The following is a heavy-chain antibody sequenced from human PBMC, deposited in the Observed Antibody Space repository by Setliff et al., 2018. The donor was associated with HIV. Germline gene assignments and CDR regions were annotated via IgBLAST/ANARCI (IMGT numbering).Heavy chain of an antibody. CDR2: TYYRSKWYT. J-gene: IGHJ4*02. CDR3: ARGGITAYYFDH. CDR1: GDSVSSDSAA. Sequence: SQTLSLTCAISGDSVSSDSAAWNWIRQSPSRGLEWLARTYYRSKWYTDYAVSVKSRITINPDTSRNQFFLQLSSVIPDDSAVYFCARGGITAYYFDHWAQGTLVTAPQ. V-gene: IGHV6-1*01. D-gene: IGHD5-18*01.